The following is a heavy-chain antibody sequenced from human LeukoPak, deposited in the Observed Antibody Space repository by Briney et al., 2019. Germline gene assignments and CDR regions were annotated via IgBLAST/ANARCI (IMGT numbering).Heavy chain of an antibody. CDR1: GFTFSIYA. Sequence: PGRSLRLSCAAPGFTFSIYAMHWVRQAPGKGLEWVSSISSNSSYIYYADSVKGRFTISRDNSKNTLYLQMNSLRAEDTAVYYCAKPSGRYYDILTGYYFFDYWGQGTLVTVSS. CDR2: ISSNSSYI. D-gene: IGHD3-9*01. CDR3: AKPSGRYYDILTGYYFFDY. J-gene: IGHJ4*02. V-gene: IGHV3-21*01.